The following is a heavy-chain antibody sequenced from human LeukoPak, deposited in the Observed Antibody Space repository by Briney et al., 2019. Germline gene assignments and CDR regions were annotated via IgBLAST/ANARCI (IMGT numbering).Heavy chain of an antibody. J-gene: IGHJ4*02. CDR3: ARYGEMATITYFDY. Sequence: PGGSLRLSCAASEFSVGSNYMTWVRQAPGKGLEWVSLIYSGGSTYYADSVKGRFTISRDNSKNTLYLQMNSLRAEDTAVYYCARYGEMATITYFDYWGQGTLVTVSS. V-gene: IGHV3-66*01. CDR1: EFSVGSNY. CDR2: IYSGGST. D-gene: IGHD5-24*01.